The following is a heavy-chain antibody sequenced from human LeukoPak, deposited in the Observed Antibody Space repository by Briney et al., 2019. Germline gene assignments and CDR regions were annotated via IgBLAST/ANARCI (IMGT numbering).Heavy chain of an antibody. CDR3: ARDWGVGRRDY. Sequence: GGSLRLSCAASGYTFSDYYMSWIRQAPGKGLEWVSYISSSASSIYYADSVKGRFTISRDNVKNSLYLQMNSLRAEDTAVYYCARDWGVGRRDYWGQGTLVTVSS. J-gene: IGHJ4*02. CDR1: GYTFSDYY. V-gene: IGHV3-11*01. D-gene: IGHD3-10*01. CDR2: ISSSASSI.